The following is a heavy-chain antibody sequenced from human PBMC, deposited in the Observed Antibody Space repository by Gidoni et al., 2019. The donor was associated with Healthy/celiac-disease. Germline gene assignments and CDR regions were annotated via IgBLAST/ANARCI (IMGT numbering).Heavy chain of an antibody. CDR3: ARDSNGAARDFDY. Sequence: EVQLVESGGGLVKPGVSLRLSCAASGFTCSSYSMNWVRQAPGKGLEWVSSISRSSSYIYYVDSVKGRFTISRDNAKNSLYLQMNSLRAEDTAVYYCARDSNGAARDFDYWGQGTLVTVSS. V-gene: IGHV3-21*01. CDR2: ISRSSSYI. CDR1: GFTCSSYS. D-gene: IGHD6-6*01. J-gene: IGHJ4*02.